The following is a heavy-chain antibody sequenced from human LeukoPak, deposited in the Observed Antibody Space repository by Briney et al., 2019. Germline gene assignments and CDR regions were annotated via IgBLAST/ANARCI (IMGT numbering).Heavy chain of an antibody. Sequence: GASVKVSCKASGYTFTSYGISWVRQAPGQGLEWMGWISAYNGNTNYAQKLQGRVTMTTDASTSTAYMELSSLRSEDTAVYYCASSIAAAGPFDPWGQGTLVTVSS. CDR3: ASSIAAAGPFDP. V-gene: IGHV1-18*01. CDR2: ISAYNGNT. CDR1: GYTFTSYG. J-gene: IGHJ5*02. D-gene: IGHD6-13*01.